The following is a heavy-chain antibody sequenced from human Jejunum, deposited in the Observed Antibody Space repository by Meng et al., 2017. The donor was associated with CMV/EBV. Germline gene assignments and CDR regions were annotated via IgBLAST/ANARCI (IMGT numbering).Heavy chain of an antibody. CDR3: ARATRAKWPYFDY. CDR1: GFNFSSYW. V-gene: IGHV3-74*01. D-gene: IGHD5-12*01. Sequence: EQLGESGGGLVQPGGSLRLSCAASGFNFSSYWMHWVRQVPGKGLVWVSLISDDGSTTTYADSVQGRFSISRDNAKNTLYLEMNSLRAEDTAVYYCARATRAKWPYFDYWGQGTLVTVSS. CDR2: ISDDGSTT. J-gene: IGHJ4*02.